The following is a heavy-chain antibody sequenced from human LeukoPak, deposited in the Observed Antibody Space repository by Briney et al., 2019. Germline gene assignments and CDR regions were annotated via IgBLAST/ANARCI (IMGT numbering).Heavy chain of an antibody. J-gene: IGHJ4*02. V-gene: IGHV4-61*09. D-gene: IGHD3-3*01. CDR2: IYTSGGT. CDR3: ATFAVGGIWDFDY. Sequence: SETLSLTCTVSGGSISSGSYYWSWIRQPAGKGLEWIGHIYTSGGTNYNPSLKSRVTISVDTSKNQFSLKLSSVTAADTAVYYCATFAVGGIWDFDYWGQGTLVTVSS. CDR1: GGSISSGSYY.